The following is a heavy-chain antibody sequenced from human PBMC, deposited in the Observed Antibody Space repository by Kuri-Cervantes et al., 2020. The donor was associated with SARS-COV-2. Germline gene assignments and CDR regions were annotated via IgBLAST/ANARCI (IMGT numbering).Heavy chain of an antibody. CDR2: IYTTGST. V-gene: IGHV4-34*01. J-gene: IGHJ3*02. CDR1: GGSFSGYY. Sequence: GSLRLSCAVYGGSFSGYYWSWIRQPPGKGLEWIGHIYTTGSTNYNPSLKSRVTISVDTSKNQFSLKLSSVTAADTAVYYCARAYYDFWSGYFGSIGYHAFDIWGQGTMVTVSS. D-gene: IGHD3-3*01. CDR3: ARAYYDFWSGYFGSIGYHAFDI.